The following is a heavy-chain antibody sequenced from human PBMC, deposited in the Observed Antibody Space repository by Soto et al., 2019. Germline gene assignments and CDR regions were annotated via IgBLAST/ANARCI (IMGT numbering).Heavy chain of an antibody. CDR2: INAGNGNT. CDR3: ARDHCSGASCSLNAFDI. D-gene: IGHD2-15*01. CDR1: GYTFTTYS. J-gene: IGHJ3*02. Sequence: GASVKVSCKASGYTFTTYSMHWVRQAPGQRLEWMGWINAGNGNTKQSQKFQGRVTITRDTSASTAYMELSSLRSEDTAVYYCARDHCSGASCSLNAFDIWGQGTMVTVSS. V-gene: IGHV1-3*01.